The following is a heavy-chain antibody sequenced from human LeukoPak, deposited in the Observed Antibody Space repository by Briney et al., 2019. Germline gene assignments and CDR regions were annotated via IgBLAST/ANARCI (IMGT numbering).Heavy chain of an antibody. V-gene: IGHV4-61*08. CDR1: GGSISSGGYY. J-gene: IGHJ2*01. D-gene: IGHD6-13*01. CDR3: ARDSRLSSSWYWYFDL. Sequence: SETLSLTCTVSGGSISSGGYYWSWIRQPPGKGLEWIGYIYYSGSTNYNPSLKSRVTISVDTSKNQFSLKLSSVTAADTAVYYCARDSRLSSSWYWYFDLWGRGTLVTVSS. CDR2: IYYSGST.